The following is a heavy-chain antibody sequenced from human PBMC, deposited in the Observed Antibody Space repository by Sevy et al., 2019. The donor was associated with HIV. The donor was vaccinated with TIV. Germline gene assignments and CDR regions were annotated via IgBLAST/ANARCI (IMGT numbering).Heavy chain of an antibody. CDR3: AKGSRATGSAFDV. CDR2: ISATGEST. CDR1: GFTFSNYA. V-gene: IGHV3-23*01. Sequence: GGSLRLSCAASGFTFSNYAMNWVRQAPGKGLEWVSGISATGESTYYADSVKGHFTISRDNSRNTLYLQMNSLRAEDTAVYYCAKGSRATGSAFDVWGQGTIVTVSS. D-gene: IGHD2-15*01. J-gene: IGHJ3*01.